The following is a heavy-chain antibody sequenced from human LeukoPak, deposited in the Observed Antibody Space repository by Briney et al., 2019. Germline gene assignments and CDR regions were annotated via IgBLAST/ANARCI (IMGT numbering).Heavy chain of an antibody. CDR2: ISYGGST. D-gene: IGHD6-13*01. Sequence: SETLSLTCTVSGGSISSYYWSWMRQPPGKGLEWIGYISYGGSTNFNPSLKSRVTISVDTSKNQFSLKLSSVTAADTAVYYCATAVPFQLVHWGQGTLITVSS. V-gene: IGHV4-59*12. CDR1: GGSISSYY. CDR3: ATAVPFQLVH. J-gene: IGHJ4*02.